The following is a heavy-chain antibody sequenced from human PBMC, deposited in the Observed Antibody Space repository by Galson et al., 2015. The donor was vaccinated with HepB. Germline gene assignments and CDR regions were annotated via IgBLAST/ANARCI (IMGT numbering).Heavy chain of an antibody. CDR1: GFTFSNAW. V-gene: IGHV3-15*01. J-gene: IGHJ6*03. Sequence: SLRLSCAASGFTFSNAWMSWVRQAPGKGLEWVGRIKSKTDGGTTDYAAPVRGRFTISRDDSKNTLYLQMNSLKTEDTAVYYCTTEKIIYYYYYMDVWGKGTTVTVSS. CDR3: TTEKIIYYYYYMDV. CDR2: IKSKTDGGTT.